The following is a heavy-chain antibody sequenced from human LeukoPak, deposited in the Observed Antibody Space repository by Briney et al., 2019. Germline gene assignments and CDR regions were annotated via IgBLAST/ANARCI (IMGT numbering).Heavy chain of an antibody. Sequence: ASVTVSFKSSVYTFTIYGISWVRQAPGQGLEWMGWISGYYGKTDYAQKVQGRVTMTTDTSTSTAYMELRSLRSDDTAVYYCARGYYDSSGYYYNYYGMDVWGQGTTVTVSS. CDR2: ISGYYGKT. V-gene: IGHV1-18*01. CDR3: ARGYYDSSGYYYNYYGMDV. D-gene: IGHD3-22*01. CDR1: VYTFTIYG. J-gene: IGHJ6*02.